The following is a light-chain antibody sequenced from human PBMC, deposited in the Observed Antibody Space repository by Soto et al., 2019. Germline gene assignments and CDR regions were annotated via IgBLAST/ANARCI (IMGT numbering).Light chain of an antibody. CDR1: QSISSY. CDR2: AAS. V-gene: IGKV1-39*01. Sequence: DIQMTQSPSSLSACVGDRVTITCRASQSISSYLNWYQQKPGKAPKLLIYAASSLQSGVPSRFSGSGSGTDFTLTISSLQPEDFATYYCQQSYSTWTFGQGTKVDI. J-gene: IGKJ1*01. CDR3: QQSYSTWT.